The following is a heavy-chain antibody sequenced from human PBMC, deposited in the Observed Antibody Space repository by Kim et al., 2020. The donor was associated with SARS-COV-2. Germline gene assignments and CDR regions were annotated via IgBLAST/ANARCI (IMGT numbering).Heavy chain of an antibody. D-gene: IGHD4-17*01. J-gene: IGHJ6*02. V-gene: IGHV4-61*01. Sequence: SETLSLTCTVSGGSVSSGSYYWSWIRQPPGKGLEWIGYIYYSGSTNYNPSLKSRVTISVDTSKNQFSLKLSSVTPADTAVYYCARDKWRSAVTNPFRVRVDAYYYYGMDVWGQGTTVTVSS. CDR2: IYYSGST. CDR1: GGSVSSGSYY. CDR3: ARDKWRSAVTNPFRVRVDAYYYYGMDV.